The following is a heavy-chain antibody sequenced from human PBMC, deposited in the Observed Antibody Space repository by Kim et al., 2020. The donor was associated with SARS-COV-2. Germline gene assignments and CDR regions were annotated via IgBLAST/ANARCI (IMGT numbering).Heavy chain of an antibody. Sequence: SETLSLTCTVSGGSISSGSYYWGWIRQPPGKGLEWIGSIYYSGSTYYNPSLKSRVTISVDTSKNQFSLKLSSVTAADTAVYYCASGGMTTVTFDYWGQGTLVTVSS. CDR1: GGSISSGSYY. J-gene: IGHJ4*02. CDR3: ASGGMTTVTFDY. D-gene: IGHD4-17*01. V-gene: IGHV4-39*01. CDR2: IYYSGST.